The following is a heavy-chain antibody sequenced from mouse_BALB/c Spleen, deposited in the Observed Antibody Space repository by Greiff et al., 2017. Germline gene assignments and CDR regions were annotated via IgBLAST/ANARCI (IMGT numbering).Heavy chain of an antibody. Sequence: LVESGPGLVAPSQSLSITCTVSGFSLTSYDISWIRQPPGKGLEWLGVIWTGGGTNYNSAFMSRLSISKDNSKSQVFLKMNSLQTDDTAIYYCVRDRDYDDAMDYWGQGTSVTVSS. J-gene: IGHJ4*01. CDR1: GFSLTSYD. V-gene: IGHV2-9-2*01. D-gene: IGHD2-4*01. CDR3: VRDRDYDDAMDY. CDR2: IWTGGGT.